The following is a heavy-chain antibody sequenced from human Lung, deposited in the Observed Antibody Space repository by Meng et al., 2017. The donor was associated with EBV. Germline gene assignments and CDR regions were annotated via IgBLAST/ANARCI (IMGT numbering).Heavy chain of an antibody. V-gene: IGHV1-69*01. CDR1: GGTFRSDA. CDR2: LIPMSDAP. CDR3: ASESGRGFTPDY. D-gene: IGHD3-10*01. J-gene: IGHJ4*02. Sequence: QGHLVQSGAEVKKPGSPVKVSCKTSGGTFRSDAISWVRQAPGQGLEWMGGLIPMSDAPHYAQKFQGRVTITADESTSTHYMDLSGLRSEDTAVYYCASESGRGFTPDYWGQGTLAPSPQ.